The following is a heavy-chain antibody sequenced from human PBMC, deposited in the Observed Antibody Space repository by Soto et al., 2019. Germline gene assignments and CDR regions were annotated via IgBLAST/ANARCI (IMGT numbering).Heavy chain of an antibody. CDR3: ARGNRALGYQPYPLDY. Sequence: ASVKVSCKASGYTFTSYYMHWVRQAPGQGLEWMGIINPSGGSTSYAQKFQGRVTMTRDTSTSTVYMELSSLRSEDTAVYYCARGNRALGYQPYPLDYWGQGTLVTVSS. V-gene: IGHV1-46*03. CDR2: INPSGGST. D-gene: IGHD2-2*01. J-gene: IGHJ4*02. CDR1: GYTFTSYY.